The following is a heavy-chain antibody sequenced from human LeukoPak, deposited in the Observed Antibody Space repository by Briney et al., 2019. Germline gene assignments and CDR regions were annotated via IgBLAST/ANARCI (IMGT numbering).Heavy chain of an antibody. D-gene: IGHD2-21*02. CDR3: TTPVARGVTAARN. CDR2: IKSETDGGTT. V-gene: IGHV3-15*01. Sequence: GGSLRLPCVVSGFTFSNARMSWVRQAPGKGLEWVGRIKSETDGGTTDYAAPVKGRFTISRDDSINTLYLQMSSLKTEDTAVYYCTTPVARGVTAARNWGQGTLVTVSS. J-gene: IGHJ4*02. CDR1: GFTFSNAR.